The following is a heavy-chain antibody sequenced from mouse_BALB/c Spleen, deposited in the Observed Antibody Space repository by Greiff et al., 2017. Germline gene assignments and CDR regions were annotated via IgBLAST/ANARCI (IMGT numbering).Heavy chain of an antibody. CDR3: ARRRWERAMDY. Sequence: VHLVESGPGLVQPSQSLSITCTVSGFSLTSYGVHWVRQSPGKGLEWLGVIWSGGSTDYNAAFISRLSISKDNSKSQVFFKMNSLQANDTAIYYSARRRWERAMDYWGQRTSVTVSS. J-gene: IGHJ4*01. D-gene: IGHD1-1*02. CDR1: GFSLTSYG. V-gene: IGHV2-2*02. CDR2: IWSGGST.